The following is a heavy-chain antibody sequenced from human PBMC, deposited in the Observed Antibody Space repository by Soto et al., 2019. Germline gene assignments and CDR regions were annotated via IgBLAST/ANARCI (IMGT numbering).Heavy chain of an antibody. CDR3: ARDLKGRYGSGMVDV. J-gene: IGHJ6*02. D-gene: IGHD3-10*01. Sequence: SETLSVTCTVSGGFISSYYWSWIRQPPGKGLEWIGYIYYSGSTNYNPSLKSRVTISVDTSKNQFSLKLSSVTAADTAVYYCARDLKGRYGSGMVDVWGQGTTVTVS. CDR2: IYYSGST. V-gene: IGHV4-59*01. CDR1: GGFISSYY.